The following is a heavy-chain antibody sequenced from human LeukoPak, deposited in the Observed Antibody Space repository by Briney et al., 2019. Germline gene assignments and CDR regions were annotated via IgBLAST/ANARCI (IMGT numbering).Heavy chain of an antibody. V-gene: IGHV4-4*02. CDR2: IFHYGTT. Sequence: SETLSLTCSVSGGSIRTTTWWSWVRQPPGKGLEWIGDIFHYGTTNYSPSLKSRVTMSVDTSSNQFSLKLSSVTAADTAVYYCARGGRATVLTIDYWGQGTLVTVSS. CDR3: ARGGRATVLTIDY. D-gene: IGHD4-17*01. J-gene: IGHJ4*02. CDR1: GGSIRTTTW.